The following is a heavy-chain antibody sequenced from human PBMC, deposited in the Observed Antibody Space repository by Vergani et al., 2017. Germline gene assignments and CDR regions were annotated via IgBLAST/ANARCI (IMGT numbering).Heavy chain of an antibody. Sequence: QVQLVESGGGVVQPGGSLRLSCAASGFTFSSYRMHWVRQAPGKGLEWVAFIRYDGSNKYYADSVKGRFTISRDNSKNTLYLQMNSLRAEDTAVYYCAKDRLYGSGRGYNWFDPWGQGTLVTVSS. D-gene: IGHD3-10*01. CDR1: GFTFSSYR. CDR2: IRYDGSNK. CDR3: AKDRLYGSGRGYNWFDP. J-gene: IGHJ5*02. V-gene: IGHV3-30*02.